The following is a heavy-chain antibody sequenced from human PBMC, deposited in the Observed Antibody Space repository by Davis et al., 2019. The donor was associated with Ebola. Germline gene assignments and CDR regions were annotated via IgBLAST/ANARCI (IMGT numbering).Heavy chain of an antibody. Sequence: SVKVSCKASGGTFSTLSLNWVRQAPGQGLEWMGGIIPFFGTSNYAQKFQGRVTMTRVTSITTAYMELSNLRSEDTAVYYCARGGGSHFPLDNWGQGTLVTVSS. CDR1: GGTFSTLS. D-gene: IGHD1-26*01. J-gene: IGHJ4*02. CDR2: IIPFFGTS. V-gene: IGHV1-69*05. CDR3: ARGGGSHFPLDN.